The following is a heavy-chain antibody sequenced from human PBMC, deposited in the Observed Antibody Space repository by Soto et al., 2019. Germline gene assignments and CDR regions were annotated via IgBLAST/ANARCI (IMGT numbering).Heavy chain of an antibody. D-gene: IGHD1-1*01. CDR3: ARDRLRYNWNDFPYYYYGMDV. CDR2: VSASGLNT. Sequence: GGSLSLSCAASGFTFSTYAMAWVRQAPGKGLEWVSGVSASGLNTDYADSVKGRFTISRDNSKNTLYLQMNSLRAEDTAVYYCARDRLRYNWNDFPYYYYGMDVWGQGTTVTVSS. CDR1: GFTFSTYA. J-gene: IGHJ6*02. V-gene: IGHV3-23*01.